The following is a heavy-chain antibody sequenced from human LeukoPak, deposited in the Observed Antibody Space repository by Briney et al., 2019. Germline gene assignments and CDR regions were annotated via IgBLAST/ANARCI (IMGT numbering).Heavy chain of an antibody. D-gene: IGHD4-17*01. CDR1: GGTFSSYA. Sequence: GASVKVSCKASGGTFSSYAISWVRQAPGQGLEWMGRIIPILGIANYAQKFQGRVTITADKSTSTAYMELSSMRSEDTAVYYCASSTTVTTFSLPGNWFDPWGQGTLVTVSS. V-gene: IGHV1-69*04. CDR2: IIPILGIA. J-gene: IGHJ5*02. CDR3: ASSTTVTTFSLPGNWFDP.